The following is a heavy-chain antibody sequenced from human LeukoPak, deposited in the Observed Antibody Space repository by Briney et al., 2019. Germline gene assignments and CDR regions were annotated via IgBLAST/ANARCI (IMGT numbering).Heavy chain of an antibody. CDR2: ISGSRGST. J-gene: IGHJ4*02. Sequence: PGGSLRLSCAASGLTFSSYAMSWVRQAPGKGLEWVSAISGSRGSTYYADSVKGRFTISRDNSKNTLYLQMNSLRAEDTAVYYCARDQGGSYSYWGQGTLVTVSS. CDR1: GLTFSSYA. D-gene: IGHD1-26*01. CDR3: ARDQGGSYSY. V-gene: IGHV3-23*01.